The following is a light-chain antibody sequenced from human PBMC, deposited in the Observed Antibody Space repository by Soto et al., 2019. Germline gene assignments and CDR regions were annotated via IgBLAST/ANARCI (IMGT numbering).Light chain of an antibody. V-gene: IGLV2-14*03. CDR1: SSDIGHYDY. Sequence: QSVLTQPASVSGSPGQSITISCTGTSSDIGHYDYVSWYQQHPGKAPKLIVYDVIYRPAGVSNRFSGSKSGNTASLTISGLHAADEADYYCCSLTPSHTLLFGSGTQLTVL. J-gene: IGLJ2*01. CDR3: CSLTPSHTLL. CDR2: DVI.